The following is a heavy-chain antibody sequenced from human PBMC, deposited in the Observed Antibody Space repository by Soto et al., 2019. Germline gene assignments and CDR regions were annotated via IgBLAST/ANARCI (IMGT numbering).Heavy chain of an antibody. CDR2: ISYDGSQK. V-gene: IGHV3-30*18. Sequence: QVQLVESGGGVVQPGKSLSLSCVASGFTFSSYGMHWVRQAPGKGLEWVALISYDGSQKYFGVSVKGRFTISRDNSKNTLYHEMNSLRGDDTALYYCVKEMAGSYYSAYHFDYWGQGTQVTVSS. CDR3: VKEMAGSYYSAYHFDY. J-gene: IGHJ4*02. CDR1: GFTFSSYG. D-gene: IGHD1-26*01.